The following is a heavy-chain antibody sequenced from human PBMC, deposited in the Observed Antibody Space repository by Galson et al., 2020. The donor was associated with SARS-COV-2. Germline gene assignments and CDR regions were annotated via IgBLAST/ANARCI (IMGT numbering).Heavy chain of an antibody. CDR1: RISPSNRQVR. CDR3: AHRTVWFFDAFDI. Sequence: GPTPETTTHTLPQTCTFSRISPSNRQVRERWIHQSPIKGPEWPAPVSWDDDKRYSPSLKSRLTITKDTSKNQVVLTMTNMDPVDTATYYCAHRTVWFFDAFDIWGQGTMVTVSS. J-gene: IGHJ3*02. CDR2: VSWDDDK. V-gene: IGHV2-5*02. D-gene: IGHD3-10*01.